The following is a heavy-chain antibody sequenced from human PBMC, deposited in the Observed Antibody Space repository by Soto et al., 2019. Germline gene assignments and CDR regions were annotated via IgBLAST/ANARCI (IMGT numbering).Heavy chain of an antibody. J-gene: IGHJ4*02. CDR3: AAVDGRYYDSSGYYNPTRHSIDY. CDR1: GYTLTSYA. Sequence: ASVKVSCKASGYTLTSYAMHWVRQAPGQRLEWMGWINAGNGNTNYSQKFQGRVTITRDMSTSTAYMELSSLRSEDTAVYYCAAVDGRYYDSSGYYNPTRHSIDYWGQGTLVTVSS. V-gene: IGHV1-3*01. CDR2: INAGNGNT. D-gene: IGHD3-22*01.